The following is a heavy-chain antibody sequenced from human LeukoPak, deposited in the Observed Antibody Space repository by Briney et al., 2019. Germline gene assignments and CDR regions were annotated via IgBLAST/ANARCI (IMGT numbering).Heavy chain of an antibody. CDR1: GDSVISGLYY. J-gene: IGHJ4*02. D-gene: IGHD3-10*01. Sequence: SETLSLTCSVSGDSVISGLYYWTWVRQPPGKGLEWIGSIYYSGSTYYNPSLKSRVTISVDTSKNQFSLKLNSVTATDTAVYYCARHYGPWGQGTLVTVSS. V-gene: IGHV4-39*01. CDR3: ARHYGP. CDR2: IYYSGST.